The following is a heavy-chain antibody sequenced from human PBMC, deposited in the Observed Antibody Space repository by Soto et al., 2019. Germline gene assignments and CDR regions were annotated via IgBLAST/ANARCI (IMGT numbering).Heavy chain of an antibody. V-gene: IGHV4-4*02. J-gene: IGHJ4*02. D-gene: IGHD1-26*01. CDR1: GGSISSSNW. Sequence: PSETLSLTCAVSGGSISSSNWWSWVRQPPGKGLEWIGEIYHSGSTNYNPSLKSRVTISVDKSKNQFSLKLSSVTAADTAVYYCASSRGSPVPLDYWGQGTLVTDSS. CDR2: IYHSGST. CDR3: ASSRGSPVPLDY.